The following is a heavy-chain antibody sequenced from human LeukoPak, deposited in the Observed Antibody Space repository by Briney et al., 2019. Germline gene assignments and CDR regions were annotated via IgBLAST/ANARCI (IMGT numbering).Heavy chain of an antibody. CDR1: GFTFSSYG. J-gene: IGHJ3*02. D-gene: IGHD3-10*01. V-gene: IGHV3-33*08. Sequence: GRSLRLSCAASGFTFSSYGMHWVRQAPGKGLEWVAVIWYDGSNKYYADSVKGRFTISRDNSKNTLYLQMNSLRAEDTAVYYCAREPYYSDDAFDIWGQGTMVTVSS. CDR2: IWYDGSNK. CDR3: AREPYYSDDAFDI.